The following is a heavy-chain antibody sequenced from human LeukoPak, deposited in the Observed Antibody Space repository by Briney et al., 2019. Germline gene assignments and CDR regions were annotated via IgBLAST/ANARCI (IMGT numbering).Heavy chain of an antibody. CDR3: ARRFDWYSSGSSWFDP. Sequence: SETLSLTCAVYGGSFSGYYWSWIRQPPGKGLEWIGEINHSGSTNYNPSLKSRVTISVDTSKNQFSLKLSFVTAADTAVYYCARRFDWYSSGSSWFDPWGQGTLVTVSS. V-gene: IGHV4-34*01. CDR2: INHSGST. J-gene: IGHJ5*02. D-gene: IGHD6-19*01. CDR1: GGSFSGYY.